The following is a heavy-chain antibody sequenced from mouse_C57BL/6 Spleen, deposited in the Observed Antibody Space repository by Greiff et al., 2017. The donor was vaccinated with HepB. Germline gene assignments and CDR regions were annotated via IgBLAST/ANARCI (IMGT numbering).Heavy chain of an antibody. CDR3: ARKGAYYSNYVDY. Sequence: EVKVVESGGGLVKPGGSLKLSCAASGFTFSSYAMSWVRQTPEKRLEWVATISDGGSYTYYPDNVKGRFTISRDNAKNNLYLQMSHLKSEDTAMYYCARKGAYYSNYVDYWGQGTTLTVSS. CDR2: ISDGGSYT. D-gene: IGHD2-5*01. V-gene: IGHV5-4*03. CDR1: GFTFSSYA. J-gene: IGHJ2*01.